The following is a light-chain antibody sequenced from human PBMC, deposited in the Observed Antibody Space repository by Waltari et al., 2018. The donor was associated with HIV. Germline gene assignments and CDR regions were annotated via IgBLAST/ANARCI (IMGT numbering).Light chain of an antibody. CDR1: QSVNSH. V-gene: IGKV3-15*01. CDR2: GAS. Sequence: EVVMTQSPATLSVAPGERATLSCRASQSVNSHLAWYQHKPGQAPRLLIYGASTRATGVQARFSGSGSGTEFTLNISSLQSEDFAVYYCQQYNHWRAYTFGQGTKREIK. J-gene: IGKJ2*01. CDR3: QQYNHWRAYT.